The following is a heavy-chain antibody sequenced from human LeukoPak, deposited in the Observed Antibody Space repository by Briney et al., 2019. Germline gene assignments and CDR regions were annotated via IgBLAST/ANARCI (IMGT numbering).Heavy chain of an antibody. CDR1: GGSFSGYY. J-gene: IGHJ3*02. CDR3: VGAYCGGDCYPAAFDI. CDR2: INHSGST. Sequence: SETLSLTCAVYGGSFSGYYWSWIRQPPGKGLEWIGEINHSGSTNYNPSLKSRVTISVDTSKNQFSLKLSSVTAADTAVYYCVGAYCGGDCYPAAFDIWGQGTMVTVSS. V-gene: IGHV4-34*01. D-gene: IGHD2-21*02.